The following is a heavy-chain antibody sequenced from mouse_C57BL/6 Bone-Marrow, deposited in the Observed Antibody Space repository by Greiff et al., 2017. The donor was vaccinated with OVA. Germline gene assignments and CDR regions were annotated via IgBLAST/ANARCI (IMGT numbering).Heavy chain of an antibody. J-gene: IGHJ1*03. CDR2: INPNNGGN. CDR1: GYTFTDYY. V-gene: IGHV1-26*01. Sequence: VQLQQSGPELVKPGASVKISCKASGYTFTDYYMNWVKQSHGKSLEWIGDINPNNGGNRSNQKFQGKATLTLDKSSSTAYMELRSLTSEDSAVYYCARRGYYGSRGRYFDVWGTGTTVTVSS. D-gene: IGHD1-1*01. CDR3: ARRGYYGSRGRYFDV.